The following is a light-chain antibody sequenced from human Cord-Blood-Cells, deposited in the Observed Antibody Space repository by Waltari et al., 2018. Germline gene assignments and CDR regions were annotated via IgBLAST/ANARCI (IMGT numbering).Light chain of an antibody. CDR1: SSNIGAGSH. CDR3: QSYDSSLSGSV. V-gene: IGLV1-40*01. CDR2: VNR. J-gene: IGLJ2*01. Sequence: HSVLTQPPSAAGAPGPRVPISCAGRSSNIGAGSHVHWYQPLPGTAPKLLINVNRNRPPGVPDRFSGSKSGTSASLAITGLQAEDEADYYCQSYDSSLSGSVFGGGTKLTVL.